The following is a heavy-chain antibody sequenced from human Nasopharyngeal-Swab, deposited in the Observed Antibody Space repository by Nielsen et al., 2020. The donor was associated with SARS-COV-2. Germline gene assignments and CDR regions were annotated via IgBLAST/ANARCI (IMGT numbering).Heavy chain of an antibody. D-gene: IGHD1-26*01. CDR2: ISFNGIRI. Sequence: GESLKISCSVSSLTFSSDTINWVRQGPGKGLEWVSTISFNGIRIYYADSVKGRFTISRDNARNSVFLQMNSLRAEDTAVYYCAKDGVLGMWGYFDFGGQGTMVTVSS. V-gene: IGHV3-21*01. J-gene: IGHJ4*02. CDR1: SLTFSSDT. CDR3: AKDGVLGMWGYFDF.